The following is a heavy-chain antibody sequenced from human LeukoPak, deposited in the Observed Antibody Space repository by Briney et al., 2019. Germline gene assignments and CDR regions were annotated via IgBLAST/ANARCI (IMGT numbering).Heavy chain of an antibody. CDR2: ISAYNGNT. CDR3: VRDVSYERGYYYYMDV. D-gene: IGHD2-8*01. CDR1: GYTFTSYG. J-gene: IGHJ6*03. V-gene: IGHV1-18*01. Sequence: ASVKVSCKASGYTFTSYGISWVRQAPGQGLEWMGWISAYNGNTNYAQKLQGRVTMTTDTSTSTAYMELRSLRSDDTAMYYCVRDVSYERGYYYYMDVWGKGTTVTISS.